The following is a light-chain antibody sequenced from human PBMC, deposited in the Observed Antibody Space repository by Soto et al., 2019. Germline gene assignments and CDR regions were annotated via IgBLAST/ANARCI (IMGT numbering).Light chain of an antibody. CDR1: QSLSSSL. CDR2: GAS. V-gene: IGKV3-20*01. J-gene: IGKJ5*01. CDR3: QQYTNAHGIT. Sequence: EIVLTQSPGTLSLSPGERATLSCRASQSLSSSLLAWYQQTPGQAPRLLIYGASSRATGIPDRFSGSGSGTDFTLTITRLEPEDFAVYYCQQYTNAHGITFGQGTRLEIK.